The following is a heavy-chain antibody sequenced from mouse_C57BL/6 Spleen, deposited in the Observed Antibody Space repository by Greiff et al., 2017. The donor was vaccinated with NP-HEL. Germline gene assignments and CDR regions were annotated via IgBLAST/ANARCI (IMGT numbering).Heavy chain of an antibody. V-gene: IGHV3-6*01. D-gene: IGHD4-1*01. CDR2: ISYDGSN. CDR3: AGDWDGDCGD. Sequence: EVKLEQSGPGLVKPSQSLSLTCSVTGYSITSGYYWNWIRQFPGKKPEWLGYISYDGSNNYNPSLKNRISIPRDSSKNQLFLKLNSVTTEATAPYYCAGDWDGDCGDRGQGTTLTVAS. J-gene: IGHJ2*01. CDR1: GYSITSGYY.